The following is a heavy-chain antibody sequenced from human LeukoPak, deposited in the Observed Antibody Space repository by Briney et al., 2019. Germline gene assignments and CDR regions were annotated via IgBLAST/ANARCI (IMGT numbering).Heavy chain of an antibody. Sequence: GSLRLSCVASGFTFSSNGMHWVRQAPGKGLEWVTFIQYDGSKKYYADSVKGRFTISRDNSKNTLYLQMNNLRADDTAVYYCVRESGYAVGDFWGRGTLVTVSS. CDR1: GFTFSSNG. J-gene: IGHJ4*02. CDR2: IQYDGSKK. CDR3: VRESGYAVGDF. D-gene: IGHD5-12*01. V-gene: IGHV3-30*02.